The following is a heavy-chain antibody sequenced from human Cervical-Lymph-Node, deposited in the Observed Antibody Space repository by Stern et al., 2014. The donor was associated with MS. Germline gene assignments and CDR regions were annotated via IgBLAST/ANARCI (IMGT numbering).Heavy chain of an antibody. CDR3: ARASYYSGSYYVADS. Sequence: VQLVQSGEDVVQPGRSLRLSCAASGFTFSNYGMHWVRQAPGKGLEGVAFIWFDGSTEYYTDSVKGRFTISRDNSKNTLYLQMNSLRAEDTAVYFCARASYYSGSYYVADSWGQGTLVTVSS. V-gene: IGHV3-33*01. D-gene: IGHD1-26*01. CDR2: IWFDGSTE. CDR1: GFTFSNYG. J-gene: IGHJ5*01.